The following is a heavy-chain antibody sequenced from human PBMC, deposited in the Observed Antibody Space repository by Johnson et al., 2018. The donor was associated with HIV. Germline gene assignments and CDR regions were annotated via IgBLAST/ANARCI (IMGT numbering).Heavy chain of an antibody. V-gene: IGHV3-13*01. J-gene: IGHJ3*02. CDR2: IGTAGDT. CDR3: ARDPAHCGGDCYPSDAFDI. Sequence: VQLVESGGGLVQPGGSLRLSCAASGFTFSSYAMSWVRQAPGKGLEWVSAIGTAGDTYYPGSVKGRFTISRENAKNSLYLQMNSLRAEDTAVYYCARDPAHCGGDCYPSDAFDIWGQGTMVTVSS. D-gene: IGHD2-21*02. CDR1: GFTFSSYA.